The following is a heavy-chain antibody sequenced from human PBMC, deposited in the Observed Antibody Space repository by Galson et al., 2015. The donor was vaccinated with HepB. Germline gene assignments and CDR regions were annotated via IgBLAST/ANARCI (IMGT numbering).Heavy chain of an antibody. J-gene: IGHJ4*02. D-gene: IGHD3-22*01. CDR2: FDPEDGET. V-gene: IGHV1-24*01. Sequence: SVKVSCKVSGYTLTDLSMHWVRQAPGKGLEWMGGFDPEDGETIYAQKLQGRVTMTEDTSTDTAYMELSSLRSEDTAVYYCATPLSSGTNFDYWGQGTLVTVSS. CDR3: ATPLSSGTNFDY. CDR1: GYTLTDLS.